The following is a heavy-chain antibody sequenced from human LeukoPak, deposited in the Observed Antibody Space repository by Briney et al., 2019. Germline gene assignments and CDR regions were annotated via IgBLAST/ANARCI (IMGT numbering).Heavy chain of an antibody. CDR2: LYYSGTP. CDR3: ARIHSAYANS. Sequence: SETLSLTCSVSGASMSSSSYYWGWIRQAPGKGLEWIGSLYYSGTPYYNPSLKSRVTMSLDTSKNQFSLRLSSVTAADTAVYYCARIHSAYANSWGQGTLVGVSS. CDR1: GASMSSSSYY. J-gene: IGHJ4*02. V-gene: IGHV4-39*07. D-gene: IGHD3-22*01.